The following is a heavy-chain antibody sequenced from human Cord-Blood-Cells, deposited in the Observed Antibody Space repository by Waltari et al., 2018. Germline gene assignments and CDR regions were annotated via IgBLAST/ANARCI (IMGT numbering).Heavy chain of an antibody. CDR3: ARGGLECSGGSCYFDY. D-gene: IGHD2-15*01. J-gene: IGHJ4*02. CDR2: INHSGST. CDR1: GGSFSGYY. Sequence: QVQLQQWGAGLLKPSETLSLTCAVYGGSFSGYYWSWIRPPPGKGLEWIGEINHSGSTNYNPSLKSRVTISVDTSKNQFSLKLSSVTAADTAVYYCARGGLECSGGSCYFDYWGQGTLVTVSS. V-gene: IGHV4-34*01.